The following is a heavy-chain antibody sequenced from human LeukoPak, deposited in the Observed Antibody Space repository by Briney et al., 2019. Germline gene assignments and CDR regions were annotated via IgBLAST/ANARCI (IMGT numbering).Heavy chain of an antibody. CDR3: ARGNQQTTVTINYYYYYMDV. CDR2: ISYDGSNK. D-gene: IGHD4-17*01. V-gene: IGHV3-30-3*01. Sequence: GGSLRLSCAASGFTFSSYAMHWVRQAPGKGLEWVAVISYDGSNKYYADSVKGRFTISRDNSKNTLYLQMNSLRAEDTAVYYCARGNQQTTVTINYYYYYMDVWGKGTTVTVSS. J-gene: IGHJ6*03. CDR1: GFTFSSYA.